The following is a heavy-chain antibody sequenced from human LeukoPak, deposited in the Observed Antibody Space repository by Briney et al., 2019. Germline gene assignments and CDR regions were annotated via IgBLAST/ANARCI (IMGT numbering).Heavy chain of an antibody. CDR2: ISSNGGST. V-gene: IGHV3-64*04. D-gene: IGHD5-24*01. Sequence: GGSLRLSCSASGFTFRSYAVHWVRQAPGKGLEYISSISSNGGSTYYADSVKGRFTISRDNSKNTLSLQMNSLRVEDTAIYYCAKDIQLSTWGLGTMVTVSS. CDR1: GFTFRSYA. CDR3: AKDIQLST. J-gene: IGHJ3*01.